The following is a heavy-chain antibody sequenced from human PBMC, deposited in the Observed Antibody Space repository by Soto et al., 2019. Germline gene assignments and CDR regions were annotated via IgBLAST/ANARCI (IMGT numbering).Heavy chain of an antibody. CDR1: GYSFTSYW. CDR3: ARTLAGAPVYGMDV. Sequence: LGESLKIPCQGSGYSFTSYWISWVRQMPGKGLEWMGGIDPSDSYTSYSPSFQGHVAISADKSISTAYLQWSSLKASDTAMYYCARTLAGAPVYGMDVWGQGTMVTVSS. CDR2: IDPSDSYT. J-gene: IGHJ6*02. V-gene: IGHV5-10-1*01.